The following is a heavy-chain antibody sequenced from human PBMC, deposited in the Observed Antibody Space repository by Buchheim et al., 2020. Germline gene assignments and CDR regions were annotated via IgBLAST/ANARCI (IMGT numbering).Heavy chain of an antibody. V-gene: IGHV4-39*01. CDR3: ARIGITGTTGGNNWFDP. CDR1: GGSISSSSYY. D-gene: IGHD1-7*01. CDR2: IYYSGST. Sequence: QLQLQESGPGLVKPSETLSLTCTVSGGSISSSSYYWGWIRQPPGKGLAWIGSIYYSGSTYYNPSLKSRVTISVDTSKNQFSLKLSSVTAADTAVYYCARIGITGTTGGNNWFDPWGQGTL. J-gene: IGHJ5*02.